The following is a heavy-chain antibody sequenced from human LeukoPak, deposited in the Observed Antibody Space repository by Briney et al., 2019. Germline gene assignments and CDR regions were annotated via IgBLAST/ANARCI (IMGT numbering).Heavy chain of an antibody. Sequence: GGSLRLSCAASGFTVSSNYMSWVRQAPGKGLEWVSIIYSGGSTFYADSVKGRFTISRDNSKNTLYLQMNSLRAEDTAVYYCARDEYNWNVDAFDIWGQGTVVTVSS. CDR1: GFTVSSNY. V-gene: IGHV3-53*01. CDR2: IYSGGST. CDR3: ARDEYNWNVDAFDI. D-gene: IGHD1-20*01. J-gene: IGHJ3*02.